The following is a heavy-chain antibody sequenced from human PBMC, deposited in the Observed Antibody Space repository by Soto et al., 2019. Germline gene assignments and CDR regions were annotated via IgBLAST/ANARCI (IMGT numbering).Heavy chain of an antibody. CDR3: ARSPGRDGYNHFDY. CDR2: ISSSSSYI. V-gene: IGHV3-21*01. J-gene: IGHJ4*02. D-gene: IGHD1-1*01. CDR1: GFTFDIYS. Sequence: EVLLVESGGGLVKPGGSLRLSCAASGFTFDIYSMNWVRQAPGKGLEWVSAISSSSSYIYYADSVKGRFTISRDNAKNSLNLQMNSLRVEDTAVYYCARSPGRDGYNHFDYWGQGILVTVSS.